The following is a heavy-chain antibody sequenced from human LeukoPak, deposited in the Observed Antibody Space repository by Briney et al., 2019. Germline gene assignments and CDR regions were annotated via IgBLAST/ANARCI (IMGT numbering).Heavy chain of an antibody. CDR1: GGSISSGGYY. V-gene: IGHV4-31*03. D-gene: IGHD3-9*01. CDR2: IYYSGST. Sequence: SETLSLTCTVSGGSISSGGYYWSWIRQHPGKGLEWIGYIYYSGSTYYNPSLKSRVTISVDTSKNQFSLKLSSVTAADTAVYYGARSGALRYFDQLRGGYYFDYWGQGTLVTVSS. J-gene: IGHJ4*02. CDR3: ARSGALRYFDQLRGGYYFDY.